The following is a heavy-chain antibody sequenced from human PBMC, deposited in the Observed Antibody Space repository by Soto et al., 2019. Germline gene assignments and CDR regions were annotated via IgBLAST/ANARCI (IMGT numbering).Heavy chain of an antibody. CDR2: IIPIFGTA. CDR3: ARAHVVPAAIPGIFGVREGAFDI. CDR1: GGTFSSYA. V-gene: IGHV1-69*06. D-gene: IGHD2-2*02. J-gene: IGHJ3*02. Sequence: ASVKVSCKASGGTFSSYAISWVRQAPGQGLEWMGGIIPIFGTANYAQKFQGRVTITADKSTSTAYMELSSLRSEDTAVYYCARAHVVPAAIPGIFGVREGAFDIWGQGTMVTVSS.